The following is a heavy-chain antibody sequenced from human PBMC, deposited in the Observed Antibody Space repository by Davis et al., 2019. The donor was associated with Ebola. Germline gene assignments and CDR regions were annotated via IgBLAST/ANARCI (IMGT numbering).Heavy chain of an antibody. Sequence: GESLKISCEGSGHSFSDYWIGWVRQMPGKGLEWMGVVYPADSDIRYSPSFQGQVTISVDKSISTAYLQWSSLKASDTAMYYCAKGYCSGGRCYSGSDYWGQGTLVTVSS. V-gene: IGHV5-51*01. CDR3: AKGYCSGGRCYSGSDY. CDR1: GHSFSDYW. J-gene: IGHJ4*02. CDR2: VYPADSDI. D-gene: IGHD2-15*01.